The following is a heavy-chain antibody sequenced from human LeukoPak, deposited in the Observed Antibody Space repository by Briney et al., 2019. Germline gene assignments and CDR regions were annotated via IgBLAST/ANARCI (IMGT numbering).Heavy chain of an antibody. D-gene: IGHD6-6*01. V-gene: IGHV3-72*01. J-gene: IGHJ4*02. CDR1: GFTFSDHY. CDR3: TRLGIAPRDFDY. Sequence: GGSLRLTCAASGFTFSDHYIDWVRQAPGKGLEWVGRSRDKGNRYTTAYAASVRGRFTISRDDSKNSLYLQMNSLKIEDTAVYYCTRLGIAPRDFDYWGQGTLVTVSS. CDR2: SRDKGNRYTT.